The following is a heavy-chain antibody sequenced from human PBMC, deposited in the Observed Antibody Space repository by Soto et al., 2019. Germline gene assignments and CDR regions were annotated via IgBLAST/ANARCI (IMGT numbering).Heavy chain of an antibody. CDR3: ASSLNSIAVAGTGFDY. CDR1: GYSFTSYW. Sequence: PGESLKISCKGSGYSFTSYWIGWVRQMPGKGLEWMGIIYPGDSDTRYSPSFQGQVTISADKSISTAYLQWSSLKASDTAMYYCASSLNSIAVAGTGFDYWGQGTLVTVSS. D-gene: IGHD6-19*01. J-gene: IGHJ4*02. CDR2: IYPGDSDT. V-gene: IGHV5-51*01.